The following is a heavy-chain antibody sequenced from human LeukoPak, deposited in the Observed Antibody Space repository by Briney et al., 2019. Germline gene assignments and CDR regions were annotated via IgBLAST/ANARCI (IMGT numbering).Heavy chain of an antibody. J-gene: IGHJ6*03. D-gene: IGHD5-12*01. CDR3: ARESGYDYLSPMDV. V-gene: IGHV3-20*04. Sequence: SGGSLRLSCAASGFTFDDYGMSWVRQAPGKGLEWVSGINWNGGSTGYADSVKGRFTISRDNAKNSLYLQMNSLRAEDTALYYCARESGYDYLSPMDVWGKGTTVTVSS. CDR2: INWNGGST. CDR1: GFTFDDYG.